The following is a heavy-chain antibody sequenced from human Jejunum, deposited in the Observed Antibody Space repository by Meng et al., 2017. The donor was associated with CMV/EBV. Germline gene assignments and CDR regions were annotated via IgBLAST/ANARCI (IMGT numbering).Heavy chain of an antibody. CDR2: IHYSGSA. CDR3: AREVDLVATSDAFDI. J-gene: IGHJ3*02. CDR1: GGSITSNNYF. Sequence: QVQLQESGPGLVKPSQTLSLTCTVSGGSITSNNYFWSWIRQHPERGLEWIGYIHYSGSAYYNPSLKSLVTISVDTSKNQFSLKLSSVTAADTAVYYCAREVDLVATSDAFDIWGQGTMVTVSS. D-gene: IGHD5-12*01. V-gene: IGHV4-31*01.